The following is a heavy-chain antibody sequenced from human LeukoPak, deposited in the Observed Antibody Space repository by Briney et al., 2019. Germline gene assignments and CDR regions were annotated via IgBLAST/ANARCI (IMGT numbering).Heavy chain of an antibody. CDR3: ARALTPGYCSGGTCSYFDY. CDR1: GGSIRSYY. Sequence: PSETLSLTCTVSGGSIRSYYWSWLRQPPGKGPEWIGYIYYSGSTNSNPSLKSRVTISVDTSKNQFSLKVSSVTAADTAVYYCARALTPGYCSGGTCSYFDYWGQGTLVTVSS. D-gene: IGHD2-15*01. CDR2: IYYSGST. V-gene: IGHV4-59*01. J-gene: IGHJ4*02.